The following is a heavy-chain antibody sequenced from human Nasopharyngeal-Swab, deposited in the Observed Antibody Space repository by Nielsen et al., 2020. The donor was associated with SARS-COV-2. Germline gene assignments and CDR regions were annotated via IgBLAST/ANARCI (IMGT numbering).Heavy chain of an antibody. V-gene: IGHV3-7*03. Sequence: GGSLRLSCATSGFTFSPYTMTWVRQAPGKGLEWVANIKQDGNQKDYMDSVRGRFTISRDNAKNSLYLQMSSLRVDDTAVYYCARLVTGTRPPDYFDNWGQGTQVTVSS. CDR1: GFTFSPYT. CDR3: ARLVTGTRPPDYFDN. D-gene: IGHD1-7*01. CDR2: IKQDGNQK. J-gene: IGHJ4*02.